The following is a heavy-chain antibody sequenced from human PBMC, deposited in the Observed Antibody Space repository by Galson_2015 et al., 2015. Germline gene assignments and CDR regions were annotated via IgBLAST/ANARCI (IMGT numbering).Heavy chain of an antibody. V-gene: IGHV3-11*01. CDR2: ISSSGSTI. D-gene: IGHD3-22*01. CDR1: GFTFSDYY. Sequence: SLRLSCAASGFTFSDYYMSWIRQAPGKGLEWVSYISSSGSTIYYADSVKGRFTISRDNAKNSLYLQMNSLRAEDTAVYHCARGLNYYDSSGSYWFDPWGQGTLVTVSS. CDR3: ARGLNYYDSSGSYWFDP. J-gene: IGHJ5*02.